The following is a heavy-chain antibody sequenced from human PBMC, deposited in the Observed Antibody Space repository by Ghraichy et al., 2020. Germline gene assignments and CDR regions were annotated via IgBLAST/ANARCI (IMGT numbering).Heavy chain of an antibody. V-gene: IGHV4-39*01. D-gene: IGHD5-18*01. CDR2: IYYSGST. J-gene: IGHJ5*02. CDR3: ARQTLLYLYSYGTGGWFDP. Sequence: SETLSLTCTVSGGSISSSSYYWGWIRQPPGKGLEWIGSIYYSGSTYYNPSLKSRVTISVDTSKNQFSLKLSSVTAADTAVYYCARQTLLYLYSYGTGGWFDPWGQGTLVTVSS. CDR1: GGSISSSSYY.